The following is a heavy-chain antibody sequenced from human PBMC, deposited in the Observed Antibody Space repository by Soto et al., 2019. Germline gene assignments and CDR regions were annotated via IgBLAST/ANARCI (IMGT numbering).Heavy chain of an antibody. D-gene: IGHD4-4*01. CDR1: GFTFNAYA. CDR3: ARVASDYINSVDH. CDR2: IGGSGGNR. Sequence: EVQLLESGGDLVQPGGSLRLSCAASGFTFNAYAMTWVRQPPGKGLEWVSAIGGSGGNRYYAASVKGRFTISRDNSKDTVDLQMNSLRVEDTAVYYCARVASDYINSVDHWGQGILVTVSS. J-gene: IGHJ4*02. V-gene: IGHV3-23*01.